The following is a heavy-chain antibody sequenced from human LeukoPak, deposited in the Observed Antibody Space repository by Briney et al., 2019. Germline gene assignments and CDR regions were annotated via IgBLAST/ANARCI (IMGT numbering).Heavy chain of an antibody. CDR2: INPSGGST. D-gene: IGHD3-22*01. CDR3: ARGEYYYDSSDYSVAFDY. CDR1: GYTFTSYY. Sequence: ASVKVSCKASGYTFTSYYMHWVRQAPGQGLEWMGIINPSGGSTSYAQKFQGRVTMTRDMSTSTVYMELSSLRSEDTAVYYCARGEYYYDSSDYSVAFDYWGQGTLVTVSS. J-gene: IGHJ4*02. V-gene: IGHV1-46*01.